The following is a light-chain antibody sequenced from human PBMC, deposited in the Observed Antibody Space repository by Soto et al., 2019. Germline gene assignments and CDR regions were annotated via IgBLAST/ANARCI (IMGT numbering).Light chain of an antibody. CDR1: KIETKT. CDR3: QVWDSLSDHHV. J-gene: IGLJ1*01. CDR2: DDS. Sequence: SYELAQPPSVSVAPGQTARISCGGNKIETKTVFWYQQKPGQAPVVVVSDDSVRPSGIPERFSGSNSGGTATLSIIGVEAGDEADYYCQVWDSLSDHHVFGPGTKVTV. V-gene: IGLV3-21*02.